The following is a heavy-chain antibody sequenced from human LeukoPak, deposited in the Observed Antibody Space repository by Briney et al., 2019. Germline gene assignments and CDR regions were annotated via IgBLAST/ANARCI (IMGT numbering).Heavy chain of an antibody. Sequence: GGSLRLSCTASGFTFGDYAMSWFRQAPGKGLEWVGFIRSKAYGGTTEYAASVKGRFTISRDDSKSIAYLQMNSLKTEDTAVYYCTAGNIVVVPAAAYYYYMDVWGKGTTVTVSS. CDR2: IRSKAYGGTT. CDR3: TAGNIVVVPAAAYYYYMDV. CDR1: GFTFGDYA. D-gene: IGHD2-2*01. V-gene: IGHV3-49*03. J-gene: IGHJ6*03.